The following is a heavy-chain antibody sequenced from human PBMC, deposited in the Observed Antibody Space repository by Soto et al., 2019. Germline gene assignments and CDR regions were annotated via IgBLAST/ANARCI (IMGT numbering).Heavy chain of an antibody. CDR1: GFTFSNYG. Sequence: QVQLVESGGGVVQPGRSLRLSCAASGFTFSNYGMHWVRQAPGKGLEWVAVIWYDGSNKYYADSVKGRFTISRDNSKNTLYLQMNGLRAEDTAVYYCARGWFCGTDCYEWYFDLWGRGTLVTVSS. CDR3: ARGWFCGTDCYEWYFDL. CDR2: IWYDGSNK. V-gene: IGHV3-33*01. J-gene: IGHJ2*01. D-gene: IGHD2-21*02.